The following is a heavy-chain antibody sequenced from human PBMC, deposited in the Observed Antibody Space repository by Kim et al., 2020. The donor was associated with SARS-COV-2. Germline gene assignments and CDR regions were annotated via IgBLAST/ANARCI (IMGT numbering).Heavy chain of an antibody. CDR2: IWYDGSNK. D-gene: IGHD3-9*01. CDR3: ARELSVDILTGYYTGGTPLDYFDY. V-gene: IGHV3-33*08. CDR1: GFTFSSYG. Sequence: GGSLRLSCAASGFTFSSYGMHWVRQAPGKGLEWVAVIWYDGSNKYYADSVKGRFTISRDNSKNTLYLQMNSLRAEDTAVYYCARELSVDILTGYYTGGTPLDYFDYWGQGTLVTVSS. J-gene: IGHJ4*02.